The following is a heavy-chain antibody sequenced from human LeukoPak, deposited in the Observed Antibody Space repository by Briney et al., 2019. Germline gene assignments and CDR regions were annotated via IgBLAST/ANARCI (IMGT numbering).Heavy chain of an antibody. CDR3: ARSEQWLAWNY. V-gene: IGHV3-53*01. J-gene: IGHJ1*01. CDR2: IYSGGST. D-gene: IGHD6-19*01. Sequence: GGSLRLSCAASGFTVSSNYMSWVRQAPGKGLEWVSVIYSGGSTYYAHSVKGRFTISRDNSKNTLYLQMNSLRADDTAMYYCARSEQWLAWNYWGQGTLVTVSS. CDR1: GFTVSSNY.